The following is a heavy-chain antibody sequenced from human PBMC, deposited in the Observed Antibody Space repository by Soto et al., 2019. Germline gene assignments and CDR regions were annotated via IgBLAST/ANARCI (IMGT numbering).Heavy chain of an antibody. CDR1: GGTFSNYT. D-gene: IGHD3-10*01. CDR2: IIPIFGTA. J-gene: IGHJ4*02. V-gene: IGHV1-69*01. Sequence: QVQLVQSGAEVKKPGSSVKVSCKASGGTFSNYTINWVRQAPGQGLEWMGGIIPIFGTASYAQKFQGRVTITADESTSKAYMELSSLRSEDTAVYYCARPLGSSPLFDYWGQGTLVTVSS. CDR3: ARPLGSSPLFDY.